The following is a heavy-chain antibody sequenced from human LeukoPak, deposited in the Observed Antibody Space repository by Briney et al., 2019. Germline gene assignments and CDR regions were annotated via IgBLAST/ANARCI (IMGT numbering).Heavy chain of an antibody. J-gene: IGHJ4*02. D-gene: IGHD6-6*01. V-gene: IGHV3-30*03. CDR3: ASTYSSSPQPFDY. Sequence: GRSLRLSCAASGFTFSSYGMHWVRQAPGKGLEWVAVISYDGSNKYYADSVKGRFTISRGNSKNTLYLQMNSLRAEDTAVYYCASTYSSSPQPFDYWGQGTLVTVSS. CDR2: ISYDGSNK. CDR1: GFTFSSYG.